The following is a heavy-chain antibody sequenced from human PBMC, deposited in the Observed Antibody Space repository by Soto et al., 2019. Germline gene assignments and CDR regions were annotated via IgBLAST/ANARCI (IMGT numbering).Heavy chain of an antibody. CDR3: ARPDKYNSQSSGCANRFDY. V-gene: IGHV3-23*01. CDR1: GFIFSNYA. Sequence: EVQLLESGGDLVQPGGSLRLSCAASGFIFSNYAMTWVRQAPGKGPEWVSTFTSGGSTYYRDTVKGRFTISRDNSKNTLYLQMNSLRAEDTAVYYCARPDKYNSQSSGCANRFDYWGQGTLVTVSS. J-gene: IGHJ4*02. CDR2: FTSGGST. D-gene: IGHD3-22*01.